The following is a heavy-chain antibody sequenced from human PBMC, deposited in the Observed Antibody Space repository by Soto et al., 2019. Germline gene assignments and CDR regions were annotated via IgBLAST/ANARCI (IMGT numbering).Heavy chain of an antibody. V-gene: IGHV1-46*01. Sequence: ASVMVSCKASGYTITSYYMHWVRPAPGQGLEWMGIINPSSSATRYSQKFQGRVTMTRDVSTSTVYMEMSGLRSEDTAVYYCARGYCSSGNCYRLYYYDTDVSGLYTTVTVSS. CDR3: ARGYCSSGNCYRLYYYDTDV. J-gene: IGHJ6*01. CDR1: GYTITSYY. D-gene: IGHD2-15*01. CDR2: INPSSSAT.